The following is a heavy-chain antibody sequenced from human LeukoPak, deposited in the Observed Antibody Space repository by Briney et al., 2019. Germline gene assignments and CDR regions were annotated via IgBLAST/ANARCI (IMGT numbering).Heavy chain of an antibody. CDR3: ARGLGVGEQWLVRRDWFDP. CDR1: GYTFTSYD. CDR2: MNPNSGNT. D-gene: IGHD6-19*01. V-gene: IGHV1-8*01. Sequence: GASVKVSCKASGYTFTSYDINWVRQATGQGLEWMGWMNPNSGNTGYAQKFQGRVTMTRNTSISTAYMELSSLRSEDTAVYYCARGLGVGEQWLVRRDWFDPWGQGTLVTVSS. J-gene: IGHJ5*02.